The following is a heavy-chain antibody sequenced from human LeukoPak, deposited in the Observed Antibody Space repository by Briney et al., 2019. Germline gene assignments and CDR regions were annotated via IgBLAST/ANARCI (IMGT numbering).Heavy chain of an antibody. J-gene: IGHJ4*02. Sequence: ASVKVSCKASEDTFTYYHIHWVRQAPGQGVEWMGAVYATGGTSINTQNFQGRVTMTRDTSTGTVYMELSSLRFEDTAMYYCATEAPRSYYFDYWGQGILVTVSS. CDR2: VYATGGTS. CDR1: EDTFTYYH. CDR3: ATEAPRSYYFDY. V-gene: IGHV1-46*01.